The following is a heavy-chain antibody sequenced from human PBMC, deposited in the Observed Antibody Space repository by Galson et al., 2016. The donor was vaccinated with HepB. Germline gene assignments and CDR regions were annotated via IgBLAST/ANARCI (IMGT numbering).Heavy chain of an antibody. V-gene: IGHV5-51*01. CDR2: IYPGDSDA. CDR1: GSRFTDFW. D-gene: IGHD4-11*01. Sequence: QSGAEVTKPGKSLKISCKTSGSRFTDFWIGWVRQMPGKGLEWMGIIYPGDSDARYSPSFQGQVTMSVDKSLSTAYLQWANLEASDSAIYYCPRALDYSNYVAFWGQGTLGTVSS. CDR3: PRALDYSNYVAF. J-gene: IGHJ4*02.